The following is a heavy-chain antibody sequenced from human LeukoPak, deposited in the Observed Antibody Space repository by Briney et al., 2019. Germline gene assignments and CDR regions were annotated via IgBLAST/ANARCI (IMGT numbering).Heavy chain of an antibody. Sequence: PSETLSLTCTVSGGSISSGSYYWSWIRQPAGKGLEWIGRIYTSGSTNYNPSLKSRVTISVDTSHNQFSLKLSSVTAADTAVYYCARGADYCGQGNLVTVSS. CDR1: GGSISSGSYY. V-gene: IGHV4-61*02. CDR2: IYTSGST. D-gene: IGHD3-16*01. CDR3: ARGADY. J-gene: IGHJ4*02.